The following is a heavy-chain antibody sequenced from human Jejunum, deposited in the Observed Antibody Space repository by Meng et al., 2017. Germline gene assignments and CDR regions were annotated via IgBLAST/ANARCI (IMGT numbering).Heavy chain of an antibody. J-gene: IGHJ4*02. Sequence: QVQLQESGPGLVKPSQTLSLTCTVSGGSISSGDYYWSWIRQSPGKGLEWIGTAYYSGSSYYNPSLRSRVIILVDTSKNQFSLRLSSVTAADTAVYYCARQMDSEYDEGYFFDYWGQGILVTVSS. CDR2: AYYSGSS. CDR1: GGSISSGDYY. CDR3: ARQMDSEYDEGYFFDY. V-gene: IGHV4-30-4*01. D-gene: IGHD2-2*03.